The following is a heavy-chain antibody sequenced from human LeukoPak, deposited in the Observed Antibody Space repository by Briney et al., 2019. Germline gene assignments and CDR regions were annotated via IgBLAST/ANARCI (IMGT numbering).Heavy chain of an antibody. J-gene: IGHJ4*02. CDR3: ARGTGWYPDY. CDR2: IKDDGGDK. V-gene: IGHV3-7*01. Sequence: GGSLRLSCAASGFTFSNFWMNWVRQAPGKGLEWVAHIKDDGGDKNYVDSVKGRFTISRDNAKKSLYLQMNSLAADDTAVYYCARGTGWYPDYWGQGILVTVSS. CDR1: GFTFSNFW. D-gene: IGHD6-19*01.